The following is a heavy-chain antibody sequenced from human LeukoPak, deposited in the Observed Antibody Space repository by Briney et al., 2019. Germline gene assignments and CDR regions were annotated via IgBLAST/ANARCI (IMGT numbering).Heavy chain of an antibody. Sequence: GGSLRLSCAASGFTFSSYAMSWVRQAPGKGLEWVSAISGGGGSTYYADSVKGRFTISRDNSKNTLYLQMNSLRAEDTAVYYCAKDRWMDFWSGETYIDYWGQGTLVTVSS. J-gene: IGHJ4*02. CDR2: ISGGGGST. CDR3: AKDRWMDFWSGETYIDY. V-gene: IGHV3-23*01. CDR1: GFTFSSYA. D-gene: IGHD3-3*01.